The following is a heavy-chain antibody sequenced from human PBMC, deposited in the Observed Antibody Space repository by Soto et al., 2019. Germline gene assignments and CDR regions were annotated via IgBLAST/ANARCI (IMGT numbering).Heavy chain of an antibody. J-gene: IGHJ3*02. CDR3: ARDPPAWAAARIPAFDI. V-gene: IGHV1-3*01. CDR1: GYTFTSYA. D-gene: IGHD6-13*01. CDR2: INAGNGNT. Sequence: ASVKVSCKASGYTFTSYAMHWVRQAPGQRLEWMGWINAGNGNTKYSQKFQGRVTITRDTSASTAYMELSSLRSEDTAVYYCARDPPAWAAARIPAFDIWGQGTMVTVSS.